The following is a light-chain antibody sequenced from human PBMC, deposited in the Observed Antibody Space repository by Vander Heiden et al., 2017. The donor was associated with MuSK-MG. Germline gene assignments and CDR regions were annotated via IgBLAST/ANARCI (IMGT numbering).Light chain of an antibody. CDR2: GNS. CDR3: QSYDSSLTSVV. J-gene: IGLJ2*01. V-gene: IGLV1-40*01. CDR1: SSNIGAGYD. Sequence: QSVLTQPPSASGAPVQRVTISCTGSSSNIGAGYDIHWYQRLPGTTPNLLMYGNSNRPSGVPDRFSGSKSGTSASLAITGLQTEDEADYYCQSYDSSLTSVVFGGGTKLTVL.